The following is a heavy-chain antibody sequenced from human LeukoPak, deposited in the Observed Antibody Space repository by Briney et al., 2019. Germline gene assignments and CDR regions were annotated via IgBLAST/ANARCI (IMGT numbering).Heavy chain of an antibody. D-gene: IGHD2-15*01. Sequence: SETLSLTCAVYGGYFSGYYWSWIRQPPGKGLEWIGEINHSGSTNYNPSLKSRVTISVDTSKNKFSLKLSSVTAADTAVYYCARGMLCSGGSCYRYYYYGMDVWGKGTTVTVSS. CDR1: GGYFSGYY. CDR2: INHSGST. V-gene: IGHV4-34*01. J-gene: IGHJ6*04. CDR3: ARGMLCSGGSCYRYYYYGMDV.